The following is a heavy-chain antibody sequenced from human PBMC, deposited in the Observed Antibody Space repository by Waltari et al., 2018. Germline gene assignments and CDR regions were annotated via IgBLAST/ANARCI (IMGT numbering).Heavy chain of an antibody. CDR1: GYIFTDHY. D-gene: IGHD3-3*01. V-gene: IGHV1-2*02. J-gene: IGHJ6*03. Sequence: QVQLLQSGAEVKKLGASVKVSCKTSGYIFTDHYMQWVRQAPGQGLEWMGSIDTNRGGTRRAQKLKGRVTMTRDTCVSTMYMELRTLRSDDTAKYYCAKNRLLDDNHYIDVWGKGTTVTVSS. CDR3: AKNRLLDDNHYIDV. CDR2: IDTNRGGT.